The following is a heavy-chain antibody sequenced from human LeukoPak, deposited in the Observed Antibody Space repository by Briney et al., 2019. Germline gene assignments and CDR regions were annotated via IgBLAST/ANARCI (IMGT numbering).Heavy chain of an antibody. D-gene: IGHD3-10*01. J-gene: IGHJ4*02. CDR1: GFTVSYNF. CDR2: IQSRGST. CDR3: ARGGTRYDRRFVFDY. Sequence: GSLRLSCVASGFTVSYNFMSWVRQAPGKGLAWVSVIQSRGSTFYADSVRGRVTISRDNSKNTLYLQMNSLRAEDTAVYYCARGGTRYDRRFVFDYWGQGTLVTVSS. V-gene: IGHV3-66*01.